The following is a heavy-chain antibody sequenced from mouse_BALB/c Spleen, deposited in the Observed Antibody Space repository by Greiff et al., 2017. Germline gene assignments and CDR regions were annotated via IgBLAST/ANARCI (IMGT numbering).Heavy chain of an antibody. Sequence: VKLMESAAELARPGASVKMSCKASGYTFTSYTMHWVKQRPGQGLEWIGYINPSSGYTEYNQKFKDKTTLTADKSSSTAYMQLSSLTSEDSAVYYCARYGSYAMDYWGQGTSVTVSS. D-gene: IGHD1-1*02. CDR1: GYTFTSYT. V-gene: IGHV1-4*02. CDR2: INPSSGYT. CDR3: ARYGSYAMDY. J-gene: IGHJ4*01.